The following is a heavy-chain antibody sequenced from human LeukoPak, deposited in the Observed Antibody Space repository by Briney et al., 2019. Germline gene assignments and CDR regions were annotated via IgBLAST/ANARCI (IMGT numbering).Heavy chain of an antibody. J-gene: IGHJ4*02. V-gene: IGHV3-30*04. CDR1: GFTFSSYA. CDR3: AKDTRFLDPADY. CDR2: ISYDGSNK. Sequence: GRSLRLSCAASGFTFSSYAMHWVRQAPGKGLEWVAVISYDGSNKYYADSVKGRFTISRDNSKNTLYLQMNSLRAEDTAVYYCAKDTRFLDPADYWGQGTLVTVSS. D-gene: IGHD3-3*01.